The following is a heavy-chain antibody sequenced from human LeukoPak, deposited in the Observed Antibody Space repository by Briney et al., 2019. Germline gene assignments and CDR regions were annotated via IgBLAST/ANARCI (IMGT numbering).Heavy chain of an antibody. D-gene: IGHD5-12*01. CDR3: ARHTSPRDIVATMFDP. CDR1: GGSLSGSY. J-gene: IGHJ5*02. V-gene: IGHV4-59*08. CDR2: KDYSGST. Sequence: SATLSLTCAVYGGSLSGSYWGWIRQPRGKGLGCIGYKDYSGSTNYNRSLKSRVTISVETSKNQFSLKLSSVTAADPAVEYCARHTSPRDIVATMFDPWGQGNLVSVSS.